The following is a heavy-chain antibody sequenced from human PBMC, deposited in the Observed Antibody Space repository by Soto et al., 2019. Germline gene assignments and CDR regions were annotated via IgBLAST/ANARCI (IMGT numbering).Heavy chain of an antibody. D-gene: IGHD1-20*01. CDR1: GYTFSGYY. CDR3: ARGYNWNPEMAY. Sequence: VQVVQSGAEVKKPGPSVKVSCKSSGYTFSGYYMHWVRQAPGQGLEWMGWIDPNSGATNYAQKFQGRVTMTRDTSINTAYVELNRLRSDDTAVYYCARGYNWNPEMAYWGQGTLVTVSS. V-gene: IGHV1-2*02. CDR2: IDPNSGAT. J-gene: IGHJ4*02.